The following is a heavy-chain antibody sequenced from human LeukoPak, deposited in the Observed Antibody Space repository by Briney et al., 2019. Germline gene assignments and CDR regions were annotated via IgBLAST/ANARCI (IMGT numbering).Heavy chain of an antibody. J-gene: IGHJ4*02. CDR1: GFTFSNYW. V-gene: IGHV3-7*01. Sequence: GGSLRLSCAASGFTFSNYWMTWVRQAPGKGLEWVANIKQDESEKYYVDSVKGRFTISRDNAKNSLYLQMNSLRAEDTAVYYCASGVVDYWGQGTLVTVSS. CDR2: IKQDESEK. D-gene: IGHD2-21*01. CDR3: ASGVVDY.